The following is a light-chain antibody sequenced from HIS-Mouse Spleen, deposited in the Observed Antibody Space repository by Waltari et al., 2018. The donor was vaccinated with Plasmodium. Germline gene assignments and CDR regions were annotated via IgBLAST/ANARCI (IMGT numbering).Light chain of an antibody. CDR1: QGISSY. J-gene: IGKJ4*01. V-gene: IGKV1-9*01. CDR2: AAS. Sequence: DIHLTQSPSFLSASVGDRVTITCRASQGISSYLAWYQNKPGKAPKLLIYAASTLQSGFPSSFSGSGSGTEFTLTISSLQPEDFATYYWQQLNSDPLTFGGGTKVEIK. CDR3: QQLNSDPLT.